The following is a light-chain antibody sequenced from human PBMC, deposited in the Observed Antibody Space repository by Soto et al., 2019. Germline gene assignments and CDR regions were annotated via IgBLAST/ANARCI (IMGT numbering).Light chain of an antibody. V-gene: IGKV1-39*01. CDR1: QSISSY. CDR2: AAS. Sequence: DIPMTQSPSPLSASVGDRVTITCRASQSISSYLNWYQQKPGKAPKLLIYAASSLQSGVPSRFSGSGSGTDFTLTISSLQPEDFATYYCQQSYSTPSITFGQGTRLEIK. J-gene: IGKJ5*01. CDR3: QQSYSTPSIT.